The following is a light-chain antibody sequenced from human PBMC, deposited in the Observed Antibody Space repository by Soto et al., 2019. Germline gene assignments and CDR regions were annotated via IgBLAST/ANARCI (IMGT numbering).Light chain of an antibody. V-gene: IGLV7-46*01. J-gene: IGLJ3*02. Sequence: QAVVTQEPSLTVSPGGTVTLPCGSSTGSVTSGHYPYWFQQKPGQVPRRLIYDTSNKHSWTPARFSGSLLGGKAALTLSGAQPEDEADYYCMLLYTGARVFGGGTKLTVL. CDR3: MLLYTGARV. CDR2: DTS. CDR1: TGSVTSGHY.